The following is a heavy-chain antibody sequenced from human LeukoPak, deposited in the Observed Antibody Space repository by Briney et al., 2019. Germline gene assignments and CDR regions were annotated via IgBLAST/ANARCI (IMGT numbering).Heavy chain of an antibody. CDR3: ARRAGAYSHPYDY. D-gene: IGHD4/OR15-4a*01. CDR2: IYSDNT. CDR1: GFTVSSNS. V-gene: IGHV3-53*01. J-gene: IGHJ4*02. Sequence: GGSLRLSCTVSGFTVSSNSMSWVRQAPGKGLEWVSFIYSDNTHYSDSVKGRFTIYRDNSKNTLYLQMNSLRAEDTAVYYCARRAGAYSHPYDYWGQGTLVTVSS.